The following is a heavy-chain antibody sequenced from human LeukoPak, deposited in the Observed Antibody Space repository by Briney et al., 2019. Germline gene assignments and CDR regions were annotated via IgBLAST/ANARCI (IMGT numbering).Heavy chain of an antibody. CDR1: GFTVSSNY. V-gene: IGHV3-66*01. Sequence: GGSLRLSCAASGFTVSSNYMSWVRQAPGKGMEWVSVIYSGGSTYYADSVKGRFTISRDNSKNTLYLQMNSLRAEDTAVYYCASSSWYGGFDYWGQGTLVTVSS. CDR3: ASSSWYGGFDY. CDR2: IYSGGST. J-gene: IGHJ4*02. D-gene: IGHD6-13*01.